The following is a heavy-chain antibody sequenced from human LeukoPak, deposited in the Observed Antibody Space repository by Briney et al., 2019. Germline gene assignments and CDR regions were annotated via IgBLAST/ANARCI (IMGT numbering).Heavy chain of an antibody. CDR2: INHSGST. Sequence: PSETLSLTCAVYGGSFSGYYWSWIRQPPGKGLEWIGEINHSGSTNYNPSLKSRVTISVDTSKNQFSLKLSSVTAADTAVYYCARGKPTPATRYYYGSGSSVDYWGQGTLVTVSS. CDR1: GGSFSGYY. CDR3: ARGKPTPATRYYYGSGSSVDY. D-gene: IGHD3-10*01. V-gene: IGHV4-34*01. J-gene: IGHJ4*02.